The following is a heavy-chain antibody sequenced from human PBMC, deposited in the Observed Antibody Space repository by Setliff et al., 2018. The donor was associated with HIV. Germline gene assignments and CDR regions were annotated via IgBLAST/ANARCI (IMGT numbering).Heavy chain of an antibody. D-gene: IGHD1-26*01. CDR1: GYTFTSYD. V-gene: IGHV1-8*01. CDR3: ARLLSGSWARAFDI. J-gene: IGHJ3*02. Sequence: ASVKVSCKASGYTFTSYDINWLRQATGQGLEWMGWMNPNSGNTGYAQKFQGRVTMTRNTSISTAYMELSSLRSEDTAVYYCARLLSGSWARAFDIWGQGTMVTVSS. CDR2: MNPNSGNT.